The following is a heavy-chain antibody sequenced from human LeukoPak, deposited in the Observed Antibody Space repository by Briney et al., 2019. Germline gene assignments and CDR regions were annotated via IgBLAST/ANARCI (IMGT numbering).Heavy chain of an antibody. CDR1: GDSVSSNSAA. D-gene: IGHD3-16*02. J-gene: IGHJ4*02. CDR3: ARVFIVVGTPNFDY. V-gene: IGHV6-1*01. Sequence: SQTLSLTCAISGDSVSSNSAAWHWIRQSPSRGFEWLGRTYYRSKWYNDYAVSVKSRITINPDTSKNQFSLQLNSVTPEDTAVHYCARVFIVVGTPNFDYWGQGTLVTVSS. CDR2: TYYRSKWYN.